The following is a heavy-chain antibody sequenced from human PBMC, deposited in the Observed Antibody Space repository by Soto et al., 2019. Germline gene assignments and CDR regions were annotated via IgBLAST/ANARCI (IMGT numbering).Heavy chain of an antibody. CDR3: ARVFRTPESYYAMDV. J-gene: IGHJ6*02. V-gene: IGHV4-30-4*01. Sequence: QVQLQESGPGLVKPSQTLSLTCTVSGGSISSGDYSWTWIRQPPGKGLEWIGYMYYSGNTYYNPSLKSRLTISVDTSKNRFSLKLSSVTAADTAVYYCARVFRTPESYYAMDVWGQGTTVTVSS. CDR2: MYYSGNT. D-gene: IGHD3-10*01. CDR1: GGSISSGDYS.